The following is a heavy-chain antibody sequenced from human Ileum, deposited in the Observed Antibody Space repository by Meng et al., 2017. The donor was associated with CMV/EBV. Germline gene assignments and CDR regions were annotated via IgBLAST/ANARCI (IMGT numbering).Heavy chain of an antibody. CDR3: ARLLGYCTNGVCSPEYFQH. J-gene: IGHJ1*01. CDR1: FSSYA. D-gene: IGHD2-8*01. Sequence: FSSYAISWVRQAPGQGLEWMGGIIPIFGTANYAQKFQGRVTITTDESTSTAYMELSSLRSEDTAVYYCARLLGYCTNGVCSPEYFQHWGQGTLVTVSS. CDR2: IIPIFGTA. V-gene: IGHV1-69*05.